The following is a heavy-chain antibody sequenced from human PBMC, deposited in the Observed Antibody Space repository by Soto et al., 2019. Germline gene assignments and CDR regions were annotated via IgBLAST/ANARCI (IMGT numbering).Heavy chain of an antibody. J-gene: IGHJ3*02. Sequence: QVQLQQWGAGLLKPSETLSLTCAVYGGSFSGYYWSWIRQPPGKGLEWIGEINHSGSTNYNPSLKSRVTISVDTSKNQFSLKLSSVTAADTAVYYCARDFYSSSPGHDAFDIWGQGTMVTVSS. CDR1: GGSFSGYY. CDR2: INHSGST. D-gene: IGHD6-6*01. CDR3: ARDFYSSSPGHDAFDI. V-gene: IGHV4-34*01.